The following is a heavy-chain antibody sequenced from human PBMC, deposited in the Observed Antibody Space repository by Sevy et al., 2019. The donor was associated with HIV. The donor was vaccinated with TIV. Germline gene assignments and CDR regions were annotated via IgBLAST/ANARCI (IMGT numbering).Heavy chain of an antibody. CDR2: ISSSSSTI. CDR3: ARGGKGHNYDILTGYEYYFDY. CDR1: GFTFSSYS. D-gene: IGHD3-9*01. J-gene: IGHJ4*02. Sequence: GGSLRLSCAASGFTFSSYSMNWVRQAPGKGLKWVSYISSSSSTIYYADSVKGRFTISRDNAKNSLCLQMNSLRDEDTAVYYCARGGKGHNYDILTGYEYYFDYWGQGTLVTVSS. V-gene: IGHV3-48*02.